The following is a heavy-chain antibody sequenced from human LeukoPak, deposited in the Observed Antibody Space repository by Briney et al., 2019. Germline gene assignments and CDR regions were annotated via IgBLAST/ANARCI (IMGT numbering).Heavy chain of an antibody. J-gene: IGHJ4*02. CDR1: GYTFTGYY. Sequence: ASVKVSCKASGYTFTGYYMRWVRQAPGQGLEWMGWIDPNSGGTNYAQKFQGRVTMTRDTSISTAYMELSRLRSDDTAVYYCARKAVAGNLFDYWGQGTLVTVSS. CDR3: ARKAVAGNLFDY. CDR2: IDPNSGGT. D-gene: IGHD6-19*01. V-gene: IGHV1-2*02.